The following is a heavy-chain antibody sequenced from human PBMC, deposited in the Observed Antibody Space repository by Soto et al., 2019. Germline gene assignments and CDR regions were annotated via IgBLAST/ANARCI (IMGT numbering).Heavy chain of an antibody. CDR2: ISFDGNNK. CDR1: GFTFSHYA. J-gene: IGHJ4*02. V-gene: IGHV3-30-3*01. D-gene: IGHD6-13*01. CDR3: ARDLEGIYASSWSLDY. Sequence: GGSLRLSCEASGFTFSHYAIHWVRQAPDKGPEWVGVISFDGNNKFYADSVKGRFTISRDNSKNTLYMQMNSLRDEDTAVYYCARDLEGIYASSWSLDYWGRGTLVTVSS.